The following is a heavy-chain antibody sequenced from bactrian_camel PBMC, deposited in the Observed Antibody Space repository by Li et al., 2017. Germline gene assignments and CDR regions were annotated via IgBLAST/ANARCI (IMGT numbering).Heavy chain of an antibody. V-gene: IGHV3S1*01. Sequence: HVQLVESWGGLVQPGGSLRLSCVTSGFTFSNYWMYWVRQAPEKGLEWVSSIRGRDDRTYYRDSVKGRFTISRDNAKNTLYLQLNSLKSEDASVYYRATQGEWAYINWGQGTQVTVS. D-gene: IGHD1*01. CDR3: ATQGEWAYIN. J-gene: IGHJ4*01. CDR2: IRGRDDRT. CDR1: GFTFSNYW.